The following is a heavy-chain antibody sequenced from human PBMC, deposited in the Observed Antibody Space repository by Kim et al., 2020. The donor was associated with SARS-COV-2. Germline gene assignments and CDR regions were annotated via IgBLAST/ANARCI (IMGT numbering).Heavy chain of an antibody. CDR2: IYYSGST. Sequence: SETLSLTCTVSGGSISSYYWSWIRQPPGKGLEWIGYIYYSGSTNYNPSLKSRVTISVDTSKNQFSLKLSSVTAADTAVYYCARARVAAVPDAFDMWGQGTMVTVSS. J-gene: IGHJ3*02. CDR3: ARARVAAVPDAFDM. V-gene: IGHV4-59*01. CDR1: GGSISSYY. D-gene: IGHD6-13*01.